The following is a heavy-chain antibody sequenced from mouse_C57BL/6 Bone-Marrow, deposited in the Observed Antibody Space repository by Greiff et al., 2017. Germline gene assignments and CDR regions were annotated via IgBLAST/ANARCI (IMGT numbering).Heavy chain of an antibody. CDR2: IYPGSGST. V-gene: IGHV1-55*01. CDR1: GYTFTSYW. CDR3: AYSNCYYAMDY. Sequence: QVQLKQPGAELVKPGASVKMSCKASGYTFTSYWITWVKQRPGQGLEWIGDIYPGSGSTNYNEKFKSKATLTVDTSSSTAYMQLSSLTSEDSAVYYCAYSNCYYAMDYWGQGTSATVSS. J-gene: IGHJ4*01. D-gene: IGHD2-5*01.